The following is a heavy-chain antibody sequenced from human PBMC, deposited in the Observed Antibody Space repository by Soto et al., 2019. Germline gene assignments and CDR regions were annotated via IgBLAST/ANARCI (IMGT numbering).Heavy chain of an antibody. V-gene: IGHV3-11*05. CDR2: IDSGSRYK. D-gene: IGHD4-17*01. J-gene: IGHJ4*02. CDR3: ARGLLYGGDPPPSDY. Sequence: QVQLVESGGVLVKPGGSLRLSCAASGFTFSDYYMSWFRRAPGKGLEWLSYIDSGSRYKNYADSVKGRSTISRDNAQNTLYLELNSLKVEDTATYFWARGLLYGGDPPPSDYWGQGTGVTVSS. CDR1: GFTFSDYY.